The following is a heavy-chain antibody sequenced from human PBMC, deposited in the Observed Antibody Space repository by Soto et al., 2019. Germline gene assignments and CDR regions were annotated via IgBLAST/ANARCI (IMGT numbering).Heavy chain of an antibody. J-gene: IGHJ6*02. Sequence: EVQLVESGGGLVKPGGSLRLSCAASGFTFSNAWMSWVRQAPGQGLEWVGRIKSKTDGGTTDYAAPVKGRFTIARDDSKNTRYLQMNSLKTADTAVYYCTTHYCSGGSCSDYCYYYGMDVWGQGTTVTVSS. CDR2: IKSKTDGGTT. D-gene: IGHD2-15*01. CDR3: TTHYCSGGSCSDYCYYYGMDV. V-gene: IGHV3-15*01. CDR1: GFTFSNAW.